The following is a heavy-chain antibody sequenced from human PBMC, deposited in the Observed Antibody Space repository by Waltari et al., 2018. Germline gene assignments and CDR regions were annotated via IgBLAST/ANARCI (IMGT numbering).Heavy chain of an antibody. V-gene: IGHV3-21*01. CDR2: ISSTSSYI. CDR1: GFTYNTYT. D-gene: IGHD3-16*01. CDR3: AKDRISTSYYYYYHMDV. J-gene: IGHJ6*02. Sequence: EVQLVESGGGLVQPGGSLRLSCSASGFTYNTYTMNWFRQAPGKGLEWVSSISSTSSYIYYADSVKGRFTISRDNAKNSLYLQMNSLRGEDTAVYYCAKDRISTSYYYYYHMDVWGQGTTVTVSS.